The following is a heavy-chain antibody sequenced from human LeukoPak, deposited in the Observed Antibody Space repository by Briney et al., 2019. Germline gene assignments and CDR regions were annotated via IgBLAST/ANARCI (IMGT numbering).Heavy chain of an antibody. Sequence: PGGSLRLSCAASGFTFSSYSMNCVRQAPGKGRECVSYISSSSSYIYYADAVKGRFTISRDNAKNSLYLQMNSLRAEDTAVYYCARDLGSGYVMLPHNWSNPGGEGTPVT. V-gene: IGHV3-21*01. D-gene: IGHD5-12*01. CDR2: ISSSSSYI. J-gene: IGHJ5*02. CDR1: GFTFSSYS. CDR3: ARDLGSGYVMLPHNWSNP.